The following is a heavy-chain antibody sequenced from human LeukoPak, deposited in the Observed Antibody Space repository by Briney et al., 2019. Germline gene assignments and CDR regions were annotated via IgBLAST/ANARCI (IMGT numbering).Heavy chain of an antibody. CDR3: AKGGGYDLYYFDY. J-gene: IGHJ4*02. CDR1: GFSFNDYA. CDR2: ISWNSGSI. D-gene: IGHD5-12*01. V-gene: IGHV3-9*03. Sequence: PGGSLRLSCAASGFSFNDYAMHWVRQAPGKGLEWVSGISWNSGSIGYADSVKGRFTISRDNAKNSLYLQMNSLRAEDMALYYCAKGGGYDLYYFDYWGQGTLVTVSS.